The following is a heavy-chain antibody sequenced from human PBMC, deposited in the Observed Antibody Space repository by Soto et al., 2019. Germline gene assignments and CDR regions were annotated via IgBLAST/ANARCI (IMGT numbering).Heavy chain of an antibody. J-gene: IGHJ6*01. D-gene: IGHD6-13*01. V-gene: IGHV5-51*01. CDR3: ARTSAAGKYYYGQAV. CDR1: GYSFTSYW. CDR2: IYPGDSDT. Sequence: LGESLKISCKGSGYSFTSYWIGWVRQMPGKGLEWMGIIYPGDSDTRYSPSFQGQVTISADKSISTAYLQWSSLKASDTAMYYCARTSAAGKYYYGQAVWGQGTTVTVSS.